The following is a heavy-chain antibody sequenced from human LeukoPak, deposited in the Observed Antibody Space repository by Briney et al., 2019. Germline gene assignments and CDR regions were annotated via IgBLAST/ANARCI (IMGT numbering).Heavy chain of an antibody. J-gene: IGHJ3*01. Sequence: SETLSLTCAVSGGSISSGNWWSWVRQPPQKGLEWIGEIYHSGSTNYNPSLKSRLNISVDKSKNQFSLKLSSVTAADTAVYYCARNWDFWGQGTMVTVSS. CDR3: ARNWDF. CDR2: IYHSGST. D-gene: IGHD1-26*01. V-gene: IGHV4-4*02. CDR1: GGSISSGNW.